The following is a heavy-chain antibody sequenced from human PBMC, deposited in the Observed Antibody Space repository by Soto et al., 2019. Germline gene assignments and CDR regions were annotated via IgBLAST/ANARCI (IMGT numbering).Heavy chain of an antibody. Sequence: EVQLVESGGGLVKPGGSLRLSCAASGFTFSSYSMNWVRQAPGKGLEWVSSISSSSSYIYYADSVKGRFTISRDNAKNSRYLQMNSLRAEDTAVYYCAREANVLLWFGESSDAFDIWGQGTMVTVSS. J-gene: IGHJ3*02. CDR2: ISSSSSYI. D-gene: IGHD3-10*01. V-gene: IGHV3-21*01. CDR3: AREANVLLWFGESSDAFDI. CDR1: GFTFSSYS.